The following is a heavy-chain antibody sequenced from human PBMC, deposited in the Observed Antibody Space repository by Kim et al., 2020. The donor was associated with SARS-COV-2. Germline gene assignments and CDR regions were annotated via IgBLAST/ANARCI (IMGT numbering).Heavy chain of an antibody. D-gene: IGHD3-10*01. CDR3: ARGHTILLYGE. V-gene: IGHV3-11*05. J-gene: IGHJ4*02. CDR2: INKSSSST. CDR1: GFTFSDYY. Sequence: GGSLRLSCAASGFTFSDYYMTWIRQAPGKGLEWVSYINKSSSSTSYADSVRGRFTISRDDAKNSLYLQMNSLGVEDTAVYYCARGHTILLYGEGGQGTLVTVSS.